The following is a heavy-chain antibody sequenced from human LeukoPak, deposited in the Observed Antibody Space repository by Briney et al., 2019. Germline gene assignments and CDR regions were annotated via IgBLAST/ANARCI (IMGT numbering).Heavy chain of an antibody. J-gene: IGHJ5*02. CDR2: IYYSGST. CDR3: ARDETTVTTPTYSWFDP. Sequence: PSETLSLTCTVSGGSISRYYWSWIRQPPGKGLEWIGYIYYSGSTNYNPSLKSRVTISVDTSKNQFSLKLSSVTAADTAVYYCARDETTVTTPTYSWFDPWGQGTLVTVSS. D-gene: IGHD4-17*01. V-gene: IGHV4-59*12. CDR1: GGSISRYY.